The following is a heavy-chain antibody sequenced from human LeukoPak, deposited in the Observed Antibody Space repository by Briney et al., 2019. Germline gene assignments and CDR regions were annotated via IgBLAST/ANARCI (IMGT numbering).Heavy chain of an antibody. V-gene: IGHV1-18*01. Sequence: EASVKVSRKASGYTFTSYGISWVRQAPGQGLEWMGWISAYNGNTNYAQKLQGRVTMTTDTSTSTAYMELRSLRSDDTAVYYCARGSLGTHYYDSSGYGDWGQGTLVTVSS. J-gene: IGHJ4*02. CDR1: GYTFTSYG. D-gene: IGHD3-22*01. CDR3: ARGSLGTHYYDSSGYGD. CDR2: ISAYNGNT.